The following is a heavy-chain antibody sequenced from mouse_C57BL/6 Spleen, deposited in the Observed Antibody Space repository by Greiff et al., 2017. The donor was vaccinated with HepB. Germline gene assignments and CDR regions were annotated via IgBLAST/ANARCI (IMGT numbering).Heavy chain of an antibody. CDR1: GYTFTDYN. CDR2: INPNNGGT. CDR3: ARWGYGSRGDFDY. J-gene: IGHJ2*01. D-gene: IGHD1-1*01. V-gene: IGHV1-18*01. Sequence: EVQVVESGPELVKPGASVKIPCKASGYTFTDYNMDWVKQSHGKSLEWIGDINPNNGGTIYNQKFKGKATLTVDKSSSTAYMELRSLTSEDTAVYYCARWGYGSRGDFDYWGQGTTLTVSS.